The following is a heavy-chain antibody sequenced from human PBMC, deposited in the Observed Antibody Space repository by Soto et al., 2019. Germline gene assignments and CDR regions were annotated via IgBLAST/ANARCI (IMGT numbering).Heavy chain of an antibody. J-gene: IGHJ4*02. CDR1: GRTFSSYA. D-gene: IGHD6-13*01. Sequence: QVQLVQAGAEVKKPGSSVKVSCKASGRTFSSYAISWVRQAPGQGLEWMGGIIPIFGTANYAQKFQGRVSITADESTSTAYMELSSLRSEDTAVYYCARDPHQSIAAAEGEYWGQGTLVKVSS. CDR2: IIPIFGTA. CDR3: ARDPHQSIAAAEGEY. V-gene: IGHV1-69*01.